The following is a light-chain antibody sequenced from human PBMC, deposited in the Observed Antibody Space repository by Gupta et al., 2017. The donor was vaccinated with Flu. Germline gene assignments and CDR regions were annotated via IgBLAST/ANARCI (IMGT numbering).Light chain of an antibody. CDR1: SCDVGNYDF. CDR2: DVM. Sequence: SVTNTCTGTSCDVGNYDFVCWPHHPPSKAHQLIFSDVMGRTAGPPGRFSGSQAGNTASLTISGLQAEDEAYYYCCSYAITVTFVFGGGTKFSVL. V-gene: IGLV2-11*01. J-gene: IGLJ3*02. CDR3: CSYAITVTFV.